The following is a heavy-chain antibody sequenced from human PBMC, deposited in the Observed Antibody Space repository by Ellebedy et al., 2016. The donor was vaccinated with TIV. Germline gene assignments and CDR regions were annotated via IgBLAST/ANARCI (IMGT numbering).Heavy chain of an antibody. V-gene: IGHV3-49*04. D-gene: IGHD1-7*01. CDR1: GFTFGDFA. CDR2: IRSKGYGGTT. Sequence: SLKISXTSSGFTFGDFAICWVRQAPGKGLEWVGFIRSKGYGGTTQYAAYVKGRFTISRDDSKSIAYLQMNSLKTEDTALYYCTREAANWNYPYYYYNGMDVWGQGTTVTVSS. CDR3: TREAANWNYPYYYYNGMDV. J-gene: IGHJ6*02.